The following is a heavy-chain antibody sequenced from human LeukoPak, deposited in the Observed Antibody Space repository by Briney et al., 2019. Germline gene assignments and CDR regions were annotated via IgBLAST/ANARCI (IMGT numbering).Heavy chain of an antibody. Sequence: GGSLRLSCAASGFTFSSYWMSWVRQAPGKGLEWVANIKQDGSEKYYVDSVKGRFTISRDNAKNSLYLQMNSLRAEDTAVYYCAREYYDILTGYLYYFDYWGQGTLVTVSS. D-gene: IGHD3-9*01. V-gene: IGHV3-7*01. CDR2: IKQDGSEK. J-gene: IGHJ4*02. CDR1: GFTFSSYW. CDR3: AREYYDILTGYLYYFDY.